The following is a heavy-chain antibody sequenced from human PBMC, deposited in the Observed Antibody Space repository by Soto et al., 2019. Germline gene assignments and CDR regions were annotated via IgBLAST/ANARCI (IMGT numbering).Heavy chain of an antibody. D-gene: IGHD2-15*01. J-gene: IGHJ5*02. CDR1: GGSFSGYY. CDR2: INHSGST. CDR3: ARGTFGGGNGFFDP. Sequence: PSETLSLTCAVYGGSFSGYYWSWIRQPPGKGLEWIGEINHSGSTNYNPSLKSRVTISVDTSKNQFSLKLSSVTAADTAVYYCARGTFGGGNGFFDPWGQGTLVTVSS. V-gene: IGHV4-34*01.